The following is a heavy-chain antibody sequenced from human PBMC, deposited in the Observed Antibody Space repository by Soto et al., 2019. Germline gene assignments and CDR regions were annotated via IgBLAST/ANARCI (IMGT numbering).Heavy chain of an antibody. CDR1: GFSFSSNW. Sequence: PGGSLRLSCAASGFSFSSNWMYWVRQPPGKGLVWVSRINSDGSSTTYADAVKGRFTISRDNAKNTLYLQMDSLRAEDTAVYYCARPQYTSSRFDSWGQGTPVTVSS. D-gene: IGHD5-18*01. CDR2: INSDGSST. CDR3: ARPQYTSSRFDS. V-gene: IGHV3-74*01. J-gene: IGHJ5*01.